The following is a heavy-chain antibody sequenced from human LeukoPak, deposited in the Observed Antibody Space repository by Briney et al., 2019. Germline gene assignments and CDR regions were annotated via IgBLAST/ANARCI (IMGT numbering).Heavy chain of an antibody. J-gene: IGHJ3*01. Sequence: EPSETLSLTCTVSGYFSTSYYWGWIRQPPGKGLEWIASIRHDGHTYYNASLKSQVTISVDMSRNQFYLRLNSLTAADTAVYYCARQVATKGEWAFDVWGQGTMVTVSS. CDR2: IRHDGHT. D-gene: IGHD5-12*01. CDR3: ARQVATKGEWAFDV. V-gene: IGHV4-38-2*02. CDR1: GYFSTSYY.